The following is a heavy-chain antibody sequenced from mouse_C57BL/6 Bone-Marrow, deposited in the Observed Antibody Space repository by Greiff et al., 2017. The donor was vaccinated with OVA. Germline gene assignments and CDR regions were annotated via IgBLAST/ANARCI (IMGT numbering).Heavy chain of an antibody. CDR2: ISDGGSYT. CDR3: ARDRTGSFAY. J-gene: IGHJ3*01. D-gene: IGHD4-1*01. Sequence: EVQVVESGGGLVKPGGSLKLSCAASGFTFSSYAMSWVRQTPEKRLEWVATISDGGSYTYYPDNVKGRFTISRDNAKNNLYLQMSHLKSEDTAMYYCARDRTGSFAYWGQGTLVTVSA. CDR1: GFTFSSYA. V-gene: IGHV5-4*01.